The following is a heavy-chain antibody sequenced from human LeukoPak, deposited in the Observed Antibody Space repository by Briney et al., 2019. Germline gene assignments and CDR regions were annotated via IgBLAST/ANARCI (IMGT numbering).Heavy chain of an antibody. CDR3: ARDRLGAMLFFDS. D-gene: IGHD3-16*01. Sequence: GGSLRLSCAASGFTFSSYGMSWVRQAPGKGLEWVSAITGTGHITYYADSVKGRFTISRDNSKNTLYLQMNSLRAEDMALYYCARDRLGAMLFFDSWGQGTLVTVSS. J-gene: IGHJ4*02. CDR1: GFTFSSYG. V-gene: IGHV3-23*01. CDR2: ITGTGHIT.